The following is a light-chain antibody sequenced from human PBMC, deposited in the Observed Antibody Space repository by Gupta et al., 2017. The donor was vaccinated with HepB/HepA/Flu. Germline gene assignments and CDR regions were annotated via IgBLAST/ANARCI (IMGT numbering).Light chain of an antibody. CDR1: TLGNNY. CDR2: EDN. J-gene: IGLJ2*01. V-gene: IGLV3-1*01. CDR3: QAWDSTTVI. Sequence: SYDLTQPPSVSVSPGQTASIPCSGSTLGNNYVCWYQQKPGQSPVLVNFEDNKRPSGIPERFSGSNSRNTATLTISGIQTIDEADYYCQAWDSTTVIFGGGTRLSVL.